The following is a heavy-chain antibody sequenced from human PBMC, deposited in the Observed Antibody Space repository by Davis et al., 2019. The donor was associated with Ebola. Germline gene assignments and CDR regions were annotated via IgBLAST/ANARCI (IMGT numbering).Heavy chain of an antibody. D-gene: IGHD4-17*01. CDR1: GFSFSSFE. CDR2: IDSRGRDI. CDR3: AREGIYGYFDY. V-gene: IGHV3-48*03. Sequence: GGSLRLSCAASGFSFSSFEMSWVRQAPGKGLEWVSYIDSRGRDIYYADSVKGRFTISRDDAKHSLYLQMNSLRAEDTAIYYCAREGIYGYFDYWGQGTLVTVSS. J-gene: IGHJ4*02.